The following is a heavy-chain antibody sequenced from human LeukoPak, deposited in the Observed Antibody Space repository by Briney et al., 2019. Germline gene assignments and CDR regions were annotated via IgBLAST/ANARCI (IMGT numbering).Heavy chain of an antibody. CDR2: ITSSSGYT. Sequence: PGGSLRLSCAASGFTFSGYYMSWIRQAPGKGLEWVSYITSSSGYTNYADSVKGRFTISRDNAKNSLYLQMNSLRAEDTALYYCAKDLTSWNYWGQGTLVTVSS. CDR3: AKDLTSWNY. D-gene: IGHD2-2*01. J-gene: IGHJ4*02. CDR1: GFTFSGYY. V-gene: IGHV3-11*05.